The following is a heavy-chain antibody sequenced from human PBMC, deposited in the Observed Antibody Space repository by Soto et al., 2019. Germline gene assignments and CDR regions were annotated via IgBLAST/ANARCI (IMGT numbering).Heavy chain of an antibody. CDR3: ARITMVRGVYYYYYGMDV. CDR2: INHSGST. Sequence: LSLTCAVYGGSFSGYYWSWIRQPPGKGLEWIGEINHSGSTNYNPSLKSRVTISVDTSKNQFSLKLSSVTAADTAVYYCARITMVRGVYYYYYGMDVWGQGTTVTVSS. D-gene: IGHD3-10*01. CDR1: GGSFSGYY. V-gene: IGHV4-34*01. J-gene: IGHJ6*02.